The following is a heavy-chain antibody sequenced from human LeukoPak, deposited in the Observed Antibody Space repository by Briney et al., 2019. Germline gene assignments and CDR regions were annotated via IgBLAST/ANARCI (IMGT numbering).Heavy chain of an antibody. V-gene: IGHV1-2*04. CDR2: INPNSGGT. CDR3: ARGTDQDYDFWSGYYPYYYYYMDV. CDR1: GYTFTGYY. Sequence: ASVTVSCTASGYTFTGYYMHWVRQAPGQGLEWMGWINPNSGGTNYAQKFQGWVTMTRDTSISTAYMELSRLRSDDTAVYYCARGTDQDYDFWSGYYPYYYYYMDVWGKGTTVTVSS. J-gene: IGHJ6*03. D-gene: IGHD3-3*01.